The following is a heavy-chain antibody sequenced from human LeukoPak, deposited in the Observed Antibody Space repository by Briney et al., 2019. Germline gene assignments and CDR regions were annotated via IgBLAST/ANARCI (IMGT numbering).Heavy chain of an antibody. CDR1: GGSFSGYY. V-gene: IGHV4-34*01. CDR3: ARGRGLILLPAAMTLTPDNAFDI. J-gene: IGHJ3*02. D-gene: IGHD2-2*01. CDR2: INHSGST. Sequence: SETLSLTCGVYGGSFSGYYWSWIRQPPGKGLEWIGEINHSGSTNYNPSLKSRVTISVDTSKNHFSLKLSSVTAADTAVYYCARGRGLILLPAAMTLTPDNAFDIWGQGTMVTVSS.